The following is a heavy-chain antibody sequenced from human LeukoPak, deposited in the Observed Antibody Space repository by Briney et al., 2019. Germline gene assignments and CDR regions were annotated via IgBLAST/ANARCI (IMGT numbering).Heavy chain of an antibody. CDR3: ARDRGSSSSGPYFDY. Sequence: SLRLSCAASGFTFSSYGMHWVRQAPGKGLEWVSAISSTGGTTYYADSVKGRFTISRENAKNSLYLQMNSLRAGDTAVYYCARDRGSSSSGPYFDYWGQGTLVTVSS. J-gene: IGHJ4*02. CDR2: ISSTGGTT. D-gene: IGHD6-6*01. V-gene: IGHV3-48*01. CDR1: GFTFSSYG.